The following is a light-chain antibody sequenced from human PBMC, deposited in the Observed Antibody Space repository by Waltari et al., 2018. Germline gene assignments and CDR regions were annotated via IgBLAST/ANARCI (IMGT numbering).Light chain of an antibody. V-gene: IGKV3-20*01. CDR2: AAS. CDR3: HQYGNSPLLT. Sequence: EIVLTQSPGILSLSPGESATLSCRASQSVRSSFLAWYQQKPGQAPRLLIYAASSRATGIPDRFSGSGSGTDFTLTISRLEPEDFAVYYCHQYGNSPLLTFGGGTKVEIK. J-gene: IGKJ4*01. CDR1: QSVRSSF.